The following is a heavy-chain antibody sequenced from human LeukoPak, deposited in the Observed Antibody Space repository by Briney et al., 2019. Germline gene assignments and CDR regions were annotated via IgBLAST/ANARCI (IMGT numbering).Heavy chain of an antibody. V-gene: IGHV4-34*01. CDR1: GGSFSGHY. CDR2: INHSGST. D-gene: IGHD6-13*01. CDR3: ARSSSWLRDFDY. J-gene: IGHJ4*02. Sequence: SETLSLTCAVYGGSFSGHYWSWIRQPPGKGLEWIGEINHSGSTNYNPSLKSRVTISVDTFKNQFSLKLSSVTAADTAVYYCARSSSWLRDFDYWGQGTLVTVSS.